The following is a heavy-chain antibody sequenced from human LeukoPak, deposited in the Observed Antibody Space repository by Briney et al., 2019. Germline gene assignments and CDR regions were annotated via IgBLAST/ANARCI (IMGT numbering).Heavy chain of an antibody. CDR1: GYTFSSYD. V-gene: IGHV1-8*01. Sequence: ATVKVSCKGSGYTFSSYDINWVRQGTGQGHERMGWMSPNSGNTDYAQKFQGRVTMTRDTSISTAYMELSSLREEDTAVYYCARGVDRGVDYWGQGTLVTVSS. CDR2: MSPNSGNT. CDR3: ARGVDRGVDY. D-gene: IGHD3-16*01. J-gene: IGHJ4*02.